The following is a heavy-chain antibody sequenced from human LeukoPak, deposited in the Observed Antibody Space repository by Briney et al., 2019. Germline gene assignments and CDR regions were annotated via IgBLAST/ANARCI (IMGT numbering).Heavy chain of an antibody. J-gene: IGHJ5*02. Sequence: PLETLSLTCTVSGGSISSYYWSWIRQPPGKGLEWIGYIYTSGSTNYNPSLKSRVTISVDTSKNQFSLRLSSVTAADTAVYYCARHPGSTSLNWFDPWGQGTLVTVSS. CDR3: ARHPGSTSLNWFDP. CDR1: GGSISSYY. D-gene: IGHD2-2*01. CDR2: IYTSGST. V-gene: IGHV4-4*09.